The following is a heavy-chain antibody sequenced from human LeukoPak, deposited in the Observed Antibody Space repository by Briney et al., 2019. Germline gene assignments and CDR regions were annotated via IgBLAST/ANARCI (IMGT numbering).Heavy chain of an antibody. CDR2: IYSGGNT. Sequence: PGGSLRLSCAASGFTVSSNYMSWVRQAPGKGLEWVSVIYSGGNTYYADSVKGRFTISRDNSKNTLYLQMNSLRAEDTAVYYCARATGTTFGAFDIWGQGTMVTVSS. D-gene: IGHD1-1*01. J-gene: IGHJ3*02. V-gene: IGHV3-53*01. CDR1: GFTVSSNY. CDR3: ARATGTTFGAFDI.